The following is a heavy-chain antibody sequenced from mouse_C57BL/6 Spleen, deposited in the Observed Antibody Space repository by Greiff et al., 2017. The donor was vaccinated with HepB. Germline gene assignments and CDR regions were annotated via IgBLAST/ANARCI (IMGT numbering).Heavy chain of an antibody. CDR2: IDPENGDT. V-gene: IGHV14-4*01. J-gene: IGHJ2*01. CDR3: TKGYFDY. Sequence: EVQLKESGAELVRPGASVKLSCTASGFNIKDDYMHWVKQRPEQGLEWIGWIDPENGDTEYASKFQGKATITADTSSNTAYLQLSSLTSEDTAVYYCTKGYFDYWGQGTTLTVSS. CDR1: GFNIKDDY.